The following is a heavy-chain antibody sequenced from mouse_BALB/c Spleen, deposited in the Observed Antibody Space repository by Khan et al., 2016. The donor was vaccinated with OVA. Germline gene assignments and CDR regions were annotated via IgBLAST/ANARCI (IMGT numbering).Heavy chain of an antibody. CDR3: ARDGNYMDY. V-gene: IGHV3-1*02. CDR1: GYSIPSGYS. J-gene: IGHJ4*01. CDR2: IYYSGSI. D-gene: IGHD2-1*01. Sequence: EVKLEVSGPDLVKPSQSLSLTCTVTGYSIPSGYSWHWIRQFPGNKLGWMGYIYYSGSINYNPSLKSRISITRATSKNQFFLQLNSVTTEDTATYYGARDGNYMDYWGQGTSVTVSS.